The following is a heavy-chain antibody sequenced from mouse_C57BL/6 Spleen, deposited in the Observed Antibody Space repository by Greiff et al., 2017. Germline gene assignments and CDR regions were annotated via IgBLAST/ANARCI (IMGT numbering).Heavy chain of an antibody. CDR3: ARYCSNYLYAMDY. CDR2: IHPSDSDT. J-gene: IGHJ4*01. D-gene: IGHD2-5*01. Sequence: QVQLQQPGAELVKPGASVKVSCKASGYTFTSYWMHWVKQRPGQGLEWIGRIHPSDSDTYYNEKFKGKATLTADKSSSTAYMELRSLTSEDSAVXFCARYCSNYLYAMDYWGQGTSVTVSS. V-gene: IGHV1-74*01. CDR1: GYTFTSYW.